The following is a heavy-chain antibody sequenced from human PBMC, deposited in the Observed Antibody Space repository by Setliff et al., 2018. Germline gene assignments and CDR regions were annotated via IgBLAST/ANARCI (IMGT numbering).Heavy chain of an antibody. D-gene: IGHD3-22*01. V-gene: IGHV3-21*01. CDR3: ATNPPKGPSGGYYYDDPYYYYMDV. CDR2: ISGSGGDT. J-gene: IGHJ6*03. Sequence: GGSLRLSCAASGFTFSSHWMHWVRQVPGKGLAWVSAISGSGGDTYYADSVKCRFTISRDNAKNSVYLQVKSLRAEETAVYYCATNPPKGPSGGYYYDDPYYYYMDVWGKGTTVTVSS. CDR1: GFTFSSHW.